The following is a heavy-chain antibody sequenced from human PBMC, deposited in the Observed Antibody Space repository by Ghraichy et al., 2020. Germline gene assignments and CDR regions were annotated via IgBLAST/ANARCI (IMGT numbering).Heavy chain of an antibody. V-gene: IGHV3-48*02. CDR3: ARDATSSAWGFDY. CDR2: VSGSSSSV. Sequence: GGSLRLSCAVSGFTFSSYAMNWVRQAPGKGLEWVSYVSGSSSSVYYADSVKGRFTISRDNAKNSLYLQMDSLRDEDTAVYYCARDATSSAWGFDYWGQGALVTVSS. J-gene: IGHJ4*02. D-gene: IGHD6-19*01. CDR1: GFTFSSYA.